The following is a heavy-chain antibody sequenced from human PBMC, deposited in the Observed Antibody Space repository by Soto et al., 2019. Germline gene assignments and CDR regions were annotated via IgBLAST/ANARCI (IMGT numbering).Heavy chain of an antibody. D-gene: IGHD4-4*01. CDR3: VKDPSPTTGLTDDNWFDT. V-gene: IGHV3-33*06. CDR2: IWSDGSEK. Sequence: SLRLSCAASGFNFRNYAMHWVRQAPGKGLEWVAVIWSDGSEKYYGASVKGRVTISRDNFKNTVSLQMNSLRVEDTAIYYCVKDPSPTTGLTDDNWFDTWGLGTLVTVSS. CDR1: GFNFRNYA. J-gene: IGHJ5*02.